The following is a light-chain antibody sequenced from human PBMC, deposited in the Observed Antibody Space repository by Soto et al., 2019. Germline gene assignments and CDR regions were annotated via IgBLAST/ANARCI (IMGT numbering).Light chain of an antibody. V-gene: IGKV1-5*03. J-gene: IGKJ1*01. CDR1: QTISSW. Sequence: DIQMTQYTSTLSGAVGDRVTITCLASQTISSWLAWYQQKPGKAPKLLIYKASTLKSGVPSRFSGSGSGTEFTLTISSLQPDDFATYYCQHYNSYSEAFGQGTMVDIK. CDR3: QHYNSYSEA. CDR2: KAS.